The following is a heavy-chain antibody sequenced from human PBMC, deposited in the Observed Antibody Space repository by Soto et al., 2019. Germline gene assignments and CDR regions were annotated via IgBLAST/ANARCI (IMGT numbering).Heavy chain of an antibody. CDR1: GFSFSSYY. CDR2: VKHSPKNYGT. D-gene: IGHD1-20*01. V-gene: IGHV3-72*01. J-gene: IGHJ5*02. CDR3: VRNNLACFLP. Sequence: QLVESGGGLVQPGGSLRLSCAASGFSFSSYYMDWVRQAPGKGPELVARVKHSPKNYGTEYAASVRGRFTISRDDSQSSLFLQANNLNTDATAVDYSVRNNLACFLPWGQGNWVTVSS.